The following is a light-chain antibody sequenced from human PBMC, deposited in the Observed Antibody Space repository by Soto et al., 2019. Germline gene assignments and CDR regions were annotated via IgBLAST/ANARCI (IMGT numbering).Light chain of an antibody. Sequence: DIQMTQSPSTLSASVGDRVTIPCRASQSISSWLAWYQKKPGKAPKLLIYDASTLESGVPSSFSGSGSGTEFTLTISSMQPDDFATYYCHQYNSYSFGQGTKVDIK. CDR2: DAS. CDR3: HQYNSYS. CDR1: QSISSW. V-gene: IGKV1-5*01. J-gene: IGKJ1*01.